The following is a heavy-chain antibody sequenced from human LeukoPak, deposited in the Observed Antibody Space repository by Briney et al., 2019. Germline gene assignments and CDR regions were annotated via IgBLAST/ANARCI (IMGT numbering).Heavy chain of an antibody. D-gene: IGHD2-21*02. CDR2: ISSSSSTI. J-gene: IGHJ6*02. CDR1: GFTFSSYS. CDR3: AREMVVTAIQRYGMDV. Sequence: GGSLRLSCAASGFTFSSYSMNWVRQAPGKGREGVSYISSSSSTIYYADSVKGRFTISRDNAKNSLYLQMNSLRAEDTAVYYCAREMVVTAIQRYGMDVWGQGTTVTVSS. V-gene: IGHV3-48*04.